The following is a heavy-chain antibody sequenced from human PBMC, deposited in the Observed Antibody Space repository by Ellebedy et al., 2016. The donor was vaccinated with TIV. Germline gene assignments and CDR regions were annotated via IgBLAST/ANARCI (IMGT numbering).Heavy chain of an antibody. CDR2: ISWNSGSI. CDR1: GFTFDDYA. D-gene: IGHD3-10*01. Sequence: SLKISXAASGFTFDDYAMHWVRQAPGKGLEWVSGISWNSGSIGYADSVKGRFTISRDNAKNSLYLQMNSLRAEDTALYYCAKDIVHSSGSYYGGAYYYYGMDVWGQGTTVTVSS. J-gene: IGHJ6*02. V-gene: IGHV3-9*01. CDR3: AKDIVHSSGSYYGGAYYYYGMDV.